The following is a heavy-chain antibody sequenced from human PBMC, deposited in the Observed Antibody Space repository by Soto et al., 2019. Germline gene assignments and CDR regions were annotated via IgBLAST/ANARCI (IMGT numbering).Heavy chain of an antibody. CDR2: IIPFFGTP. D-gene: IGHD3-22*01. J-gene: IGHJ4*02. Sequence: QVQLVQSGAEVKKPGSSVKVSCKSSGFTFTSYALSWVRQAPGQGPEWMGGIIPFFGTPNYAQKFQGRVTITTDKSTSAFYMDLSGLKSEETAFYYCASDKGAYYSRFQYWGQGTLVTVSS. V-gene: IGHV1-69*06. CDR3: ASDKGAYYSRFQY. CDR1: GFTFTSYA.